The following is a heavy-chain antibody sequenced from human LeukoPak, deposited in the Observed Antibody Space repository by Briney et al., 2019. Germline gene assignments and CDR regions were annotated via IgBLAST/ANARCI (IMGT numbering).Heavy chain of an antibody. V-gene: IGHV4-38-2*02. CDR3: ARGVRGVVIISYYYYYYYMDV. Sequence: SETLSLTCTVSGYSISSGYYWGWIRQPPGKGLEWIGSIYHSGSTNYNPSLKSRVTISVDTSKNQFSLKLSSVTAADTAVYYCARGVRGVVIISYYYYYYYMDVWGKGTTVTVSS. CDR1: GYSISSGYY. CDR2: IYHSGST. J-gene: IGHJ6*03. D-gene: IGHD3-3*01.